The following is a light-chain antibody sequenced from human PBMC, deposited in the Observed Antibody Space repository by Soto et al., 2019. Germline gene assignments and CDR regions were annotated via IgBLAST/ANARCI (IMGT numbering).Light chain of an antibody. CDR2: VNSDGSH. V-gene: IGLV4-69*01. CDR1: SAHSSYA. Sequence: QSVLTQSPSASASLGASVKLTCTLSSAHSSYAIAWHQQQPEKGPRYLMRVNSDGSHNKGDGIPDRFSGSSSGAERYLTISSLQSEDEAAYYCQTWGTGPYSVFGGGTQLTVL. J-gene: IGLJ7*01. CDR3: QTWGTGPYSV.